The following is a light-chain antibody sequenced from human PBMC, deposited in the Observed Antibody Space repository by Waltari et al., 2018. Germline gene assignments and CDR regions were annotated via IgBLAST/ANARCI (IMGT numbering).Light chain of an antibody. CDR2: AAS. Sequence: DIQMTQSPSSVSASVGDRVTITCRASQDISNWLAWYQQKPGKAPNLLIYAASSLQSGVPSRFSGSGSGTDFTLTISSLQPEDFATYSCQQAKSFPISFGPGTKVEIK. J-gene: IGKJ3*01. V-gene: IGKV1-12*01. CDR3: QQAKSFPIS. CDR1: QDISNW.